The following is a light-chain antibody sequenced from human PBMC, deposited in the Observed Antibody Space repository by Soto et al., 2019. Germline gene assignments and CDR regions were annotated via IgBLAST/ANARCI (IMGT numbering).Light chain of an antibody. CDR1: QGISNY. CDR2: EAS. Sequence: DIQVTQSPSSLSASVGDRVTITCRASQGISNYVAWYPQIPGKVPTLLIYEASTWQSGVPSRFSGSGSGTDFSLTISSLQPEDVATYYCQKYNSAPWTFGQGTKVEIK. V-gene: IGKV1-27*01. CDR3: QKYNSAPWT. J-gene: IGKJ1*01.